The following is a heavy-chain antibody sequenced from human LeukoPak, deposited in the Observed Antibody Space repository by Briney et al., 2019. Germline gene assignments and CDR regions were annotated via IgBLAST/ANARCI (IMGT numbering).Heavy chain of an antibody. J-gene: IGHJ4*02. CDR3: ARGRRGMVRGAAY. CDR2: INHSGST. CDR1: GGSFSGYY. V-gene: IGHV4-34*01. D-gene: IGHD3-10*01. Sequence: PSETLSLTCAVYGGSFSGYYWSWIRQPPGKGLEWIGEINHSGSTNYNPSLKSRVTISVAPSKSQFSLKLSSVTAADTAVYYCARGRRGMVRGAAYWGQGTLVTVSS.